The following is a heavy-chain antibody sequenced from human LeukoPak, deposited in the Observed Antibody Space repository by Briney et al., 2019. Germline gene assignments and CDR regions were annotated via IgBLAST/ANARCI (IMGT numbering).Heavy chain of an antibody. Sequence: GGSLRLSCVASGFTFSNYGIHWVRQAPGKGLEWVAFIRYDASNKYYADSVKGRFTVSRDNSKNTLYLQLNTLRPEDTAVYFCARDGNYRVADDIWGQGTMVTVSS. J-gene: IGHJ3*02. CDR1: GFTFSNYG. D-gene: IGHD3-10*01. CDR2: IRYDASNK. V-gene: IGHV3-30*02. CDR3: ARDGNYRVADDI.